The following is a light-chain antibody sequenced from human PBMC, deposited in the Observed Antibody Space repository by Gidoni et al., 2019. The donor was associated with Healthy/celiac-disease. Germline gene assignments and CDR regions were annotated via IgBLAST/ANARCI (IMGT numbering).Light chain of an antibody. CDR2: AAS. CDR3: QQSYSTPRT. CDR1: QSISSY. J-gene: IGKJ1*01. Sequence: DTQMTQSPSALSAPVGDRVTNTCRASQSISSYLNWYQQKPGKAPKLLIYAASSLQSGVPSRFSGSGSGTDFTLTLSSLQPEDFATYYCQQSYSTPRTFXXXTKVEIK. V-gene: IGKV1-39*01.